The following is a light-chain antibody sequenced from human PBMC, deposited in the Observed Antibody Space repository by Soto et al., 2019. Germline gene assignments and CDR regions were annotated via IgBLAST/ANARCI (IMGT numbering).Light chain of an antibody. V-gene: IGKV1-5*03. CDR2: KAS. J-gene: IGKJ1*01. CDR3: QQYNSYPWT. CDR1: QSISSW. Sequence: DSQMTQSPSTLSASVGDRVTITCRASQSISSWLAWYQQKPGKAPTLLIYKASSLESGVPSRFSGSGSGTEFTLTISSLQPDDFATYYCQQYNSYPWTFGQGTKVEIK.